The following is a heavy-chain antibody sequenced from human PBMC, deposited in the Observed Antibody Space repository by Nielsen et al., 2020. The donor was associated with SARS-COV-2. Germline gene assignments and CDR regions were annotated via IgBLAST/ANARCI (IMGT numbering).Heavy chain of an antibody. Sequence: GESLKISCAASGFTFSSYWMSWVRQAPGKGLEWVANIKQDGSEKYYVDSVKGRFTISRDNAKNSLYLQMNSLRAEDTAVYYCASYPYGDDYWGQGTLVTVSS. CDR3: ASYPYGDDY. D-gene: IGHD4-17*01. J-gene: IGHJ4*02. CDR1: GFTFSSYW. CDR2: IKQDGSEK. V-gene: IGHV3-7*01.